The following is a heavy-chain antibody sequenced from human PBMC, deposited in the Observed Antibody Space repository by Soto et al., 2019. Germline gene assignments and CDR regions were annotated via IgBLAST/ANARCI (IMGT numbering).Heavy chain of an antibody. CDR1: GGSFTSKNW. V-gene: IGHV4-4*02. J-gene: IGHJ4*02. D-gene: IGHD1-7*01. Sequence: SETPSLTCAVSGGSFTSKNWWTWVRQPPGQGLEWIGEIYRTGSTNYNPSLKSRVTISLDKSENQFSLKVTSLTDADTAVYYCASRDPGTSVDYWGQGTLVTVS. CDR3: ASRDPGTSVDY. CDR2: IYRTGST.